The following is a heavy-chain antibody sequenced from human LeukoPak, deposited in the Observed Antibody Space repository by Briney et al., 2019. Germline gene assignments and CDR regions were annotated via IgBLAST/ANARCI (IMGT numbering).Heavy chain of an antibody. Sequence: GGSLRLSCAASGFSFSAYWMTWVRQAPGTGLEWVANLNPAGTETYYVDPVKGRFAISRDNAKNLLYLQMNSLRAEDTAVYYCARFGYVAAVDLWGQGTLVTVSS. CDR2: LNPAGTET. CDR1: GFSFSAYW. V-gene: IGHV3-7*01. CDR3: ARFGYVAAVDL. D-gene: IGHD2-15*01. J-gene: IGHJ4*02.